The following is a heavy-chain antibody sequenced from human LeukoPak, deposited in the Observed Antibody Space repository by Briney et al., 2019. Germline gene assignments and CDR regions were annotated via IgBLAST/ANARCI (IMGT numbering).Heavy chain of an antibody. V-gene: IGHV4-39*01. CDR2: IYYSGNT. Sequence: PSETLSLTCTVSGGSISSSSHYWGWVRQPPGRGLDWIGNIYYSGNTYYNPSLKSRVTISVDTSKNQFSLKLSSVTAADTAVYYCARGTVGTLDWFDPWGQGTLVTVSS. CDR1: GGSISSSSHY. CDR3: ARGTVGTLDWFDP. J-gene: IGHJ5*02. D-gene: IGHD1-26*01.